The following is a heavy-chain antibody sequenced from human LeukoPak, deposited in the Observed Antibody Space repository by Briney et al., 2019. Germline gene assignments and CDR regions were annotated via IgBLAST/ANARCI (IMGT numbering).Heavy chain of an antibody. CDR3: AREFSSGWYYFDY. CDR1: GFTFSSYG. CDR2: ISYDGSNK. D-gene: IGHD6-19*01. V-gene: IGHV3-30*03. Sequence: GRSLRLSCAASGFTFSSYGMHWVRQAPGKGLEWVAVISYDGSNKYYADSVKGRFTTSRDNSKNTLYLQMNSLRAEDTAVYYCAREFSSGWYYFDYWGQGTLVTVSS. J-gene: IGHJ4*02.